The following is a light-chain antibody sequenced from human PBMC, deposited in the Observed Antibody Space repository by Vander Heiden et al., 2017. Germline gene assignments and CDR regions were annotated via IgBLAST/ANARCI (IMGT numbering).Light chain of an antibody. V-gene: IGLV3-1*01. CDR3: QTWDLTTGVV. J-gene: IGLJ2*01. CDR1: KLRSKY. Sequence: SYELTQPPSVSVSAGQTVRLTCSGDKLRSKYISWHQQRPGQSPVLVIYEDNKRPSGIPERFSGSNSGNTATLTISGTQVMDEADYFGQTWDLTTGVVFGGGTKLTVL. CDR2: EDN.